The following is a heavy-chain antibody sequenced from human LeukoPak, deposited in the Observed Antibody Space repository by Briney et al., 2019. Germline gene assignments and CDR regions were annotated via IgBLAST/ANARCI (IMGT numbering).Heavy chain of an antibody. CDR1: GYTFTSYY. CDR2: INPSGGST. CDR3: ASETLTMVRGVNWSWY. D-gene: IGHD3-10*01. Sequence: ASVKVSCKASGYTFTSYYMHWVRQAPGQGLEWMGIINPSGGSTSYAQKFQGRVTMTRDTSTSTVYMELSSLRSEDTAVYYCASETLTMVRGVNWSWYWGQGTLVTVSS. V-gene: IGHV1-46*01. J-gene: IGHJ4*02.